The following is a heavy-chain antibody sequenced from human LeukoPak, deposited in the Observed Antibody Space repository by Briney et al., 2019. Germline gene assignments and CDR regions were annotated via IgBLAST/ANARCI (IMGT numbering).Heavy chain of an antibody. J-gene: IGHJ4*02. Sequence: EASVKVSCKASGYTFTSYAMNWVRQAPGQGLEWMGWINTNTGNPTYAQGFTGRFVFSLDTSVSTAYLQISSLKSEDTAAYYGARDPPSQPTPRDDYWGQGTLVTVSS. D-gene: IGHD1-14*01. CDR1: GYTFTSYA. CDR2: INTNTGNP. V-gene: IGHV7-4-1*02. CDR3: ARDPPSQPTPRDDY.